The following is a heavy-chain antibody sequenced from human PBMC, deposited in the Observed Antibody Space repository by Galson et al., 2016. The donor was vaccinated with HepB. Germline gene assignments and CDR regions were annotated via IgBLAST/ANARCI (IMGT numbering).Heavy chain of an antibody. CDR1: GYTLGSKA. CDR3: AVERLGALDY. V-gene: IGHV1-58*01. Sequence: VKVSCKASGYTLGSKAFHWVRQARGRGLEWIGWIAVGSGNTRFAQGLQGRVTLTTAMSSNTVNMEVSSLTPADTATYFCAVERLGALDYWGQGTEVTVAS. J-gene: IGHJ4*02. D-gene: IGHD1-26*01. CDR2: IAVGSGNT.